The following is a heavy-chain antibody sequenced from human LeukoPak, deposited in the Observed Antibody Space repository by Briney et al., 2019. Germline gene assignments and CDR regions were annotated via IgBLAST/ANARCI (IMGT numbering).Heavy chain of an antibody. J-gene: IGHJ5*02. V-gene: IGHV4-39*01. CDR1: GGSISSSSYY. CDR3: ARQGGDTMVRGVIKDWFDP. D-gene: IGHD3-10*01. CDR2: IYYNDYT. Sequence: SETLSLTCTVSGGSISSSSYYWGWIRQPPGKGLVWIGSIYYNDYTYYNPSLESRVTISVDTSRNQFSLRLNSVTAADTAVYYCARQGGDTMVRGVIKDWFDPWGQGTLVTVSS.